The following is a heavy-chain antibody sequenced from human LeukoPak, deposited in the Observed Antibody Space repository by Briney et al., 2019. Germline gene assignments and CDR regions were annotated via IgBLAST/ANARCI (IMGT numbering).Heavy chain of an antibody. CDR1: GFPFSSHG. D-gene: IGHD3-22*01. Sequence: GGSLRLSCAASGFPFSSHGMSWVRQAPGKGLEWVAVISYDGSNKYYADSVKGRFTISRDNSKNTLYLQMNSLRAEDTAVYYCARGGSAIVVVIHDYYYMDVWGKGTTVTISS. CDR2: ISYDGSNK. CDR3: ARGGSAIVVVIHDYYYMDV. V-gene: IGHV3-30*03. J-gene: IGHJ6*03.